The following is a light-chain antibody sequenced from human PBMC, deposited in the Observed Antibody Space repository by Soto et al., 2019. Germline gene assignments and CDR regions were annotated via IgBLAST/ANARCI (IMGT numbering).Light chain of an antibody. CDR3: QSYDSSLSALYV. CDR2: GNS. CDR1: SSNIGAGYD. V-gene: IGLV1-40*01. J-gene: IGLJ1*01. Sequence: QSVLTQPPSVSGAPGQRVTISCTGSSSNIGAGYDVHWYQQLPGTAPKLLIYGNSNRPSGVPDLFSGSKSGTSASLAITGLQAEDEADYYCQSYDSSLSALYVFGTGTKLTLL.